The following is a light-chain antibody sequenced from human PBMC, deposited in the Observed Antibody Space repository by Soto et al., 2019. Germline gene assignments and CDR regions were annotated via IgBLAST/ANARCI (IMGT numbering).Light chain of an antibody. CDR1: QTVNNY. CDR2: DTS. J-gene: IGKJ1*01. CDR3: QQRSDWRWT. Sequence: LTQSPATLSVSPGGRTILSCRASQTVNNYLAWYQQKPGQAPRLLIYDTSKRAPGVPARFIGSGSGTAFTLTIDTVEPEDYAIYYCQQRSDWRWTFGQGTKVEIK. V-gene: IGKV3-11*01.